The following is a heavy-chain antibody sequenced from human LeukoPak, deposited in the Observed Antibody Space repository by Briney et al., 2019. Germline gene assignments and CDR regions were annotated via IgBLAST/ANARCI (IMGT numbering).Heavy chain of an antibody. V-gene: IGHV1-18*01. CDR3: ASNLPYYYDSSGRITNAFDI. Sequence: ASVKVSCKASGYTFTSYGISWVRQAPGQGLEWMGWISAYNGNTNYAQKLQGRVTMTTDTSTSTAYMELRSLRSDDTAVYYCASNLPYYYDSSGRITNAFDIWGQGTMVTVSS. CDR1: GYTFTSYG. J-gene: IGHJ3*02. CDR2: ISAYNGNT. D-gene: IGHD3-22*01.